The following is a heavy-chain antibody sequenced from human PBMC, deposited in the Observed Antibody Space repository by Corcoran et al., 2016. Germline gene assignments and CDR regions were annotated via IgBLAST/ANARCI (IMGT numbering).Heavy chain of an antibody. V-gene: IGHV4-39*07. J-gene: IGHJ5*02. CDR1: GGSISSNNYY. CDR3: ARIGGIAVAGTLNWFDP. D-gene: IGHD6-19*01. Sequence: QLQLQESGPGLVKPSETLSLTCTVSGGSISSNNYYWGWIRQPPGKGLEWIGGLSYSGVSHYSPSLKSRVPISIDASESQFSLTLSSVTAADTAVYYCARIGGIAVAGTLNWFDPWGQGTLVTVSS. CDR2: LSYSGVS.